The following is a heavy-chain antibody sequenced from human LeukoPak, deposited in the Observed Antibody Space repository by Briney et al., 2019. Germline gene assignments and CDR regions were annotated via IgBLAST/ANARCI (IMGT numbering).Heavy chain of an antibody. CDR3: ARPLEGYGGNLLAVAGY. J-gene: IGHJ4*02. D-gene: IGHD4-23*01. CDR1: GGTFSSYA. CDR2: ISPIFGTA. Sequence: SVKVSCKASGGTFSSYAISWVRQAPGQGLEWMGGISPIFGTANYAQKFQGRVTITADESTSTAYMELSSLRSEDTAVYYRARPLEGYGGNLLAVAGYWGQGTLVTVSS. V-gene: IGHV1-69*13.